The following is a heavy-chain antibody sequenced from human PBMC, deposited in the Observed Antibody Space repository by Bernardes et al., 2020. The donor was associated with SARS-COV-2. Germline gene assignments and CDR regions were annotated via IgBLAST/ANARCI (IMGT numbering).Heavy chain of an antibody. J-gene: IGHJ4*02. CDR2: IYYSGST. CDR1: GGSISSYY. Sequence: SETLSLTCTVSGGSISSYYWSWIRQPPGKGLEWIGYIYYSGSTNYNPSLKSRVTISVDTSKNQFSLKLSSVTAADTAVYYCARARRDGYNGRYFDYWGQGTLVTVSS. V-gene: IGHV4-59*12. CDR3: ARARRDGYNGRYFDY. D-gene: IGHD5-12*01.